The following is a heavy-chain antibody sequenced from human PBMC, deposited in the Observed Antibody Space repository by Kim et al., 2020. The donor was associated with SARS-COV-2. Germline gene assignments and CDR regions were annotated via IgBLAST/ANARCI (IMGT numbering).Heavy chain of an antibody. CDR3: ARVASSIAVAVAFDP. Sequence: QTLSLTCTVSGGSISSYYWSWIRQPPGKGLEWIGYIYYSGSTNYNPSLKSRVTISVDTSKNQFSLKLSSVTAADTAVYYCARVASSIAVAVAFDPWGQGTLVTVSS. CDR2: IYYSGST. V-gene: IGHV4-59*01. D-gene: IGHD6-19*01. CDR1: GGSISSYY. J-gene: IGHJ5*02.